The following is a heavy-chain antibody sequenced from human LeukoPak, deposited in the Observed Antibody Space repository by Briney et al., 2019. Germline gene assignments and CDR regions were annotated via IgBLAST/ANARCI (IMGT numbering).Heavy chain of an antibody. D-gene: IGHD2-2*01. CDR2: ISADNGNT. CDR1: GYTFNSYG. Sequence: ASVKVSCKASGYTFNSYGINWVRQAPGQGLEWMGWISADNGNTNYAEKLQGRATMTTDTSTSTAYMELRSLRSDDTAVYYCARFRCSSTSCYGRYYGMDVWGQGTTVTVSS. J-gene: IGHJ6*02. V-gene: IGHV1-18*01. CDR3: ARFRCSSTSCYGRYYGMDV.